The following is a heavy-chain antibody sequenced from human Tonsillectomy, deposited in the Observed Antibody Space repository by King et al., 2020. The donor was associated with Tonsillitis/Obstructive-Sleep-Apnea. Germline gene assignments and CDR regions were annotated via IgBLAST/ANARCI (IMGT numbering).Heavy chain of an antibody. V-gene: IGHV4-59*01. CDR2: IYYSGST. Sequence: VQLQESGPGLVKPSETLSLRCGVSGGSFGYDYWSWIRQSPGKRLEWIGHIYYSGSTTYNPSLKSRVTITIDTSKNQFSLTLTSVTAADTAVYFCARLNSGGFVPWGQGPLVTVSS. D-gene: IGHD2-15*01. CDR1: GGSFGYDY. CDR3: ARLNSGGFVP. J-gene: IGHJ5*02.